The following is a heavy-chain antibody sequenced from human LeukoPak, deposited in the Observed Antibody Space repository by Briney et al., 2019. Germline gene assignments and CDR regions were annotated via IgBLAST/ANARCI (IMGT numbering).Heavy chain of an antibody. V-gene: IGHV3-9*01. CDR3: AKDKSSSIVGATALDY. CDR1: GFTFDDYA. CDR2: SSWNSGSK. Sequence: PGRSLRLSCAASGFTFDDYAMHSLRQAPGKGLEGVSGSSWNSGSKGYADSVKGRFTPSRDNAKNSLYLQMNSLRAEDTALYYCAKDKSSSIVGATALDYWGQGTLVTVSS. J-gene: IGHJ4*02. D-gene: IGHD1-26*01.